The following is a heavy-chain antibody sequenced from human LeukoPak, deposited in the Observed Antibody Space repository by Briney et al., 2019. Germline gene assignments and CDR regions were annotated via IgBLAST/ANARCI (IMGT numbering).Heavy chain of an antibody. CDR2: ISTYNGNT. CDR1: GYTFTDYG. CDR3: ARDCDRSGYYCY. Sequence: ASVKVSCKASGYTFTDYGISWVRQAPGQGLEWMEWISTYNGNTNYAQKLQGRVAMTTDTSTSTAYMDLRSLRSDDTAVYYRARDCDRSGYYCYWGQGTLVTVSS. J-gene: IGHJ4*02. V-gene: IGHV1-18*01. D-gene: IGHD3-22*01.